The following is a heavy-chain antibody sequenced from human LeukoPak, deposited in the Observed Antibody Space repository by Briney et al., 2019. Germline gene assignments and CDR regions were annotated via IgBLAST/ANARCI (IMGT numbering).Heavy chain of an antibody. Sequence: KPSETLSLTCAVYGGSFSGYYWSWIRQPPGKGLEWIGEINHSGSTNYNPSLKSRVTISVDTSKNQFSLKLSSVTAADTAVYYCARGPVTADAFDFWGQGTMVTVSS. CDR2: INHSGST. V-gene: IGHV4-34*01. D-gene: IGHD4-17*01. J-gene: IGHJ3*01. CDR3: ARGPVTADAFDF. CDR1: GGSFSGYY.